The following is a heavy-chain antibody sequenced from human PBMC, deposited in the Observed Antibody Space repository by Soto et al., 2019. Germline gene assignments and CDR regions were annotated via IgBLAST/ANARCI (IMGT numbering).Heavy chain of an antibody. CDR1: GFTFDDYA. D-gene: IGHD6-19*01. Sequence: PGGSLRLSCAASGFTFDDYAMHWVRQAPGKGLEWVSGISWNSGSIGYADSVKGRFTISRDNAKNSLYLQMNSLRAEDTALYYCAKARRVAGRWGMDVWGQGTTVTVSS. J-gene: IGHJ6*02. CDR2: ISWNSGSI. CDR3: AKARRVAGRWGMDV. V-gene: IGHV3-9*01.